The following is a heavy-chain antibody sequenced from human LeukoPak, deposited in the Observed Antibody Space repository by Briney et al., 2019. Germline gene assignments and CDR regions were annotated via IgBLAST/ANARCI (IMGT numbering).Heavy chain of an antibody. CDR2: IYYSGST. D-gene: IGHD3-9*01. CDR3: ARQVFDWLPYYFDY. Sequence: PSETLSLTCTVSGGSISSSSYYWGWIRQPPGKGLEWIGSIYYSGSTYYNPSLKSRVTISVDTSKNQFSLKLSSVTAADTAVYYCARQVFDWLPYYFDYWGQGTLITVSP. V-gene: IGHV4-39*01. J-gene: IGHJ4*02. CDR1: GGSISSSSYY.